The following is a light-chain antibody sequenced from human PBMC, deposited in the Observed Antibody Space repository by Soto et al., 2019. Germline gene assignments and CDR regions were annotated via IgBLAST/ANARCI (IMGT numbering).Light chain of an antibody. CDR2: EVS. J-gene: IGLJ1*01. CDR3: SSYSRSSTYV. CDR1: YSDVDGYDY. Sequence: QSALTQPASVSGSPGQSITISCTGSYSDVDGYDYVSWYQQHPGKAPKLIIFEVSNRPSGVSYRFSGSKSATMASLTISGLQAEDEADYYCSSYSRSSTYVFGNGTKVTV. V-gene: IGLV2-14*01.